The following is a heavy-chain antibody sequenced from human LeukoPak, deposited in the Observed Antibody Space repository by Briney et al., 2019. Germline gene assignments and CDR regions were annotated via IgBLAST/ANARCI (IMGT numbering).Heavy chain of an antibody. CDR2: IYYSGGT. Sequence: PSETLSLTCTVSGHSISSYYWSWIRQPPGKGLEWIGYIYYSGGTDYNPSLKSRVTISVDTSKNQFSLKLRSVTAADTAVYYCARHVTISGPYDASDIWGQGTMVTVSP. CDR3: ARHVTISGPYDASDI. CDR1: GHSISSYY. V-gene: IGHV4-59*08. J-gene: IGHJ3*02. D-gene: IGHD5-24*01.